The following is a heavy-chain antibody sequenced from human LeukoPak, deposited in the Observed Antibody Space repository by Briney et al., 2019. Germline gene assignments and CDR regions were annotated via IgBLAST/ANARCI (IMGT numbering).Heavy chain of an antibody. D-gene: IGHD2-15*01. CDR3: AKIRSSVGXXEXFDS. CDR1: GFTFSSYA. Sequence: GGSLRLSCAASGFTFSSYAMHWVRQAPGKGLEGVAVISNDGSNKYYADSVKGRFSISRDNSKNTLYLQMNSLRAEDTAVYFCAKIRSSVGXXEXFDSWGQGNLVTVSS. V-gene: IGHV3-30-3*02. J-gene: IGHJ4*02. CDR2: ISNDGSNK.